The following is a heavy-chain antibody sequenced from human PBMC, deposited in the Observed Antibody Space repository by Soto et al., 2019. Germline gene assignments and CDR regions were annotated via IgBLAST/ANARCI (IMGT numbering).Heavy chain of an antibody. D-gene: IGHD3-10*01. CDR3: ARGYYGSGSYLAYYYGMDV. CDR2: INPNSGGT. V-gene: IGHV1-2*04. Sequence: ASVKVSCKASGYTFTGYHMHWVRQAPGQGLEWMGWINPNSGGTNYAQKFQGWVTMTRDTSISTAYMELSRLRSDDTAVYYCARGYYGSGSYLAYYYGMDVWGQGTTVTVSS. J-gene: IGHJ6*02. CDR1: GYTFTGYH.